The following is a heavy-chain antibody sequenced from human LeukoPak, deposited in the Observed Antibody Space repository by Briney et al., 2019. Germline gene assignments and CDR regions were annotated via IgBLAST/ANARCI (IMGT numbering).Heavy chain of an antibody. J-gene: IGHJ6*03. CDR2: INPSGGTT. CDR3: ARSVHCSSTSCFPYYYYMDV. CDR1: GYTFTSYY. D-gene: IGHD2-2*01. V-gene: IGHV1-46*01. Sequence: GASVKVSCKASGYTFTSYYIHWVRQAPRQGLEWMGIINPSGGTTTYAQKFQGRVTMTRDTSTSTAYMELSSLRSEDTAVYYCARSVHCSSTSCFPYYYYMDVWGKGTTVTVSS.